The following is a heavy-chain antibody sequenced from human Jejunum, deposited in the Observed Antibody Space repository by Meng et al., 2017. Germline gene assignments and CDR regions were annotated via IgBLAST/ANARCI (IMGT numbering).Heavy chain of an antibody. V-gene: IGHV3-23*01. CDR2: ISASGGTT. J-gene: IGHJ4*02. D-gene: IGHD4-17*01. Sequence: EVHLLESGGDLAHPGGSLRLSCTASAFPFSSSAMNWVRQAPGKGLEWVSRISASGGTTYYADSVKGRFTISRGNSKNTLYLHMYNLRADDTAIYYCSKPSTTTDSYFDQWGQGTLVTVSS. CDR3: SKPSTTTDSYFDQ. CDR1: AFPFSSSA.